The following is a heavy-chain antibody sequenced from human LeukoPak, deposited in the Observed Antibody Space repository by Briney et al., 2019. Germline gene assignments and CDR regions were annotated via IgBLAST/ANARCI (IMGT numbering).Heavy chain of an antibody. CDR2: IWSDGNNK. V-gene: IGHV3-33*06. J-gene: IGHJ3*02. CDR3: VKERGPFDAFDI. CDR1: GFTFSTYS. Sequence: GGSLRLSCAASGFTFSTYSLNWVRQAPGKGLEWVAVIWSDGNNKFYADSVKGRFTFSRDNSRNTLSLQMNSLRAEDTAVYYCVKERGPFDAFDIWGQGTMVTVSS.